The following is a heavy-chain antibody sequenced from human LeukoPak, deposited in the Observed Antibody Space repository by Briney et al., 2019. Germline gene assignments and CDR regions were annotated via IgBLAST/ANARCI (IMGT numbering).Heavy chain of an antibody. CDR2: IFPRGDT. J-gene: IGHJ3*01. V-gene: IGHV4-4*02. Sequence: PSETLSLTCAVSGGSFTDKNWWSWVRQPPGKGLEWIGKIFPRGDTNYNPSLKSRVTMSIDQCRNQCSLELKSVTAADTAVYYCARDCSGGTCPTGGRDVFDFWGQGTMVTVSS. CDR1: GGSFTDKNW. CDR3: ARDCSGGTCPTGGRDVFDF. D-gene: IGHD2-15*01.